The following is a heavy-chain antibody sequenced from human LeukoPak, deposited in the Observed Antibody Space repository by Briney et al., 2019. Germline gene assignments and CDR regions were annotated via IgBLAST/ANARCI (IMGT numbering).Heavy chain of an antibody. J-gene: IGHJ6*02. CDR2: IIPIFGTA. Sequence: GASVKVSCKASGGTFSSYAISWVRQAPGQGLEWMGGIIPIFGTANYAQKFQGRVTITADESTSTAYMELSSLRSEDTAVYYCARSYSGYENYYYYGMDVWGQGTTVTVSS. CDR3: ARSYSGYENYYYYGMDV. D-gene: IGHD5-12*01. V-gene: IGHV1-69*13. CDR1: GGTFSSYA.